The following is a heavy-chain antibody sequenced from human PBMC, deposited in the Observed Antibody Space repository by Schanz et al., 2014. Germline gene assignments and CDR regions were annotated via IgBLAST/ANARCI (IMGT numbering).Heavy chain of an antibody. D-gene: IGHD2-2*01. V-gene: IGHV1-46*03. J-gene: IGHJ4*02. CDR2: INPSSGTT. CDR1: GYTFTSYY. Sequence: QVQLVQSGAEVKKPGASVKVSCEASGYTFTSYYIHWVRQAPGQGLEWMGKINPSSGTTRIAQNFQGRLTLTRDTSTSTVNMELSSLRSEDTAVYYCARGGFFDSTSFDSWGQGTLVTVSS. CDR3: ARGGFFDSTSFDS.